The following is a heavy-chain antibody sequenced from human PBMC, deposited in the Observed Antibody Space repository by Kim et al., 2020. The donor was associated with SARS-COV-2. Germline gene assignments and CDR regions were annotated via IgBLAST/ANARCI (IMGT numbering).Heavy chain of an antibody. J-gene: IGHJ4*02. CDR2: ISGSGGST. D-gene: IGHD3-22*01. CDR3: AKKEVGDYYDSSGYPGHFDY. V-gene: IGHV3-23*01. CDR1: GFTFSSYA. Sequence: GGSLRLSCAASGFTFSSYAMSWVRQAPGKGLEWVSAISGSGGSTYYADSVKGRFTISRDNSKNTLYLQMNSLRAEDTAVYYCAKKEVGDYYDSSGYPGHFDYWGQGTLVTVSS.